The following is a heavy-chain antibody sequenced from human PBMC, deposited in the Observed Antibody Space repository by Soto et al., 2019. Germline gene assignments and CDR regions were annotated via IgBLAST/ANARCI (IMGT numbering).Heavy chain of an antibody. D-gene: IGHD2-15*01. V-gene: IGHV4-34*01. CDR1: GGSFSGYY. Sequence: SETLSLTCAVYGGSFSGYYLSWIRQPPGKGLEWITEINHSGSTNYNPSLKSRVTISVDTSKSQFSLKLSSVTAADTAVYYCARVGLYCSGGTCYSHDAFDIWGQGTMVTVSS. CDR2: INHSGST. CDR3: ARVGLYCSGGTCYSHDAFDI. J-gene: IGHJ3*02.